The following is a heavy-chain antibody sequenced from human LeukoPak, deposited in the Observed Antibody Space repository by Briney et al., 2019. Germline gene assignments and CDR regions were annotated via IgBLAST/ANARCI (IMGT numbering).Heavy chain of an antibody. Sequence: PGGSLRLSCAASGSTFSDYYMSWIRQAPGKGLEWVSYISSSGSTIYYADSVKGRFTISRDNAKNSLYLQMNSLRAEDTAVYYCAKDRGGDYSSSYFDYWGQGTLVTVSS. V-gene: IGHV3-11*01. CDR2: ISSSGSTI. CDR3: AKDRGGDYSSSYFDY. CDR1: GSTFSDYY. D-gene: IGHD6-13*01. J-gene: IGHJ4*02.